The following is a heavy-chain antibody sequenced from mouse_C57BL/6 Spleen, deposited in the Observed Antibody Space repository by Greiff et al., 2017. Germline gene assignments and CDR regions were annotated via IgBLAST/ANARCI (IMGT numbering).Heavy chain of an antibody. CDR2: IYPRSGNT. Sequence: QVQLQQSGAELARPGASVKLSCKASGYTFTSYGISWVKQRTGQGLEWIGEIYPRSGNTYYNEKFKGKATLPADKSSSTAYMELRSLTSEDSAVYFCARSDSPGDYWGQGTSVTVSS. V-gene: IGHV1-81*01. J-gene: IGHJ4*01. CDR1: GYTFTSYG. CDR3: ARSDSPGDY. D-gene: IGHD3-2*02.